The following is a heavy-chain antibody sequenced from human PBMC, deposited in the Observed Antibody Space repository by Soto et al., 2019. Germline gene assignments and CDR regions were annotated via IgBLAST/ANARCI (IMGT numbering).Heavy chain of an antibody. J-gene: IGHJ4*02. CDR3: AAGGGLPRYY. CDR1: GGSISNYS. CDR2: IYHSGST. Sequence: SETLSLTCIVSGGSISNYSWSWNRQPPGKGLEWIGYIYHSGSTYYDPSLKSRVTISVDRSKNQFSLKLSSVTAADTAVYYCAAGGGLPRYYWGQGTLVTVSS. V-gene: IGHV4-59*04. D-gene: IGHD5-12*01.